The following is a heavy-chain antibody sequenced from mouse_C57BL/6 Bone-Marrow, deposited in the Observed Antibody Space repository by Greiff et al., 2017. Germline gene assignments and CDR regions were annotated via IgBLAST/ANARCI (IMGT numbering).Heavy chain of an antibody. Sequence: EVKVVESGGGLVKPGGSLKLSCAASGFTFSSYAMSWVRQTPEKRLEWVATISDGGSYTYYPDNVQGRFTLSRDNAKNNLYLQRSHLKSEDTAIYYCADYYGGAYWGQGTVVTVSA. J-gene: IGHJ3*01. CDR1: GFTFSSYA. V-gene: IGHV5-4*03. D-gene: IGHD1-1*01. CDR3: ADYYGGAY. CDR2: ISDGGSYT.